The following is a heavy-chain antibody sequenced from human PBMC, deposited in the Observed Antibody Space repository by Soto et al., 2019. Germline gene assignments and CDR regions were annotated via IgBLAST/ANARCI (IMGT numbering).Heavy chain of an antibody. D-gene: IGHD3-3*01. CDR1: GFTFSSYA. Sequence: PGGSLRLSCAASGFTFSSYAMNWVRQTPGKGLEWVSTISGSGGSTYYADSVKGRFTISRDNSRNTLYLQMNSLRAEDTAVYYCEKGASGYYNYFDYWGQGTLVSVSS. J-gene: IGHJ4*02. CDR2: ISGSGGST. V-gene: IGHV3-23*01. CDR3: EKGASGYYNYFDY.